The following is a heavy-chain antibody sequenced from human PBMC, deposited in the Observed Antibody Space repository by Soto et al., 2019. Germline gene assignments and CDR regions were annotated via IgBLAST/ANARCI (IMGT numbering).Heavy chain of an antibody. Sequence: GGSLRLSCEASGFIFSTNYMNWVRQAPGKGLEWVSVIYSGGSTYYADSVKGRFTISRDNSKNTPFLQMNSLRVEDTAVYYCARGEPHHYFDYWGQGTLVTVSS. CDR1: GFIFSTNY. CDR2: IYSGGST. CDR3: ARGEPHHYFDY. V-gene: IGHV3-66*01. D-gene: IGHD3-16*01. J-gene: IGHJ4*02.